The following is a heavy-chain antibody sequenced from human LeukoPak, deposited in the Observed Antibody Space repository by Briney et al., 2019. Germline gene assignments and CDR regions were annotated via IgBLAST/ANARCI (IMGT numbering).Heavy chain of an antibody. CDR2: IYHSGST. J-gene: IGHJ5*02. D-gene: IGHD3-10*01. CDR1: GGSISSSNW. V-gene: IGHV4-4*02. CDR3: ARGPYPEWFGELFGWFDP. Sequence: PSETLSLTCAVSGGSISSSNWWSWVRQPPGKGLEWIGEIYHSGSTNYNPSLKSRVTISVNKSKNQFSLKLSSVTAADTAVYYCARGPYPEWFGELFGWFDPWGQGTLVTVSS.